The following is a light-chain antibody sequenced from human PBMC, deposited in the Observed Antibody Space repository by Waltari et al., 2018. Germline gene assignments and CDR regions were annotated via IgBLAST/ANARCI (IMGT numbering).Light chain of an antibody. V-gene: IGKV1-39*01. CDR2: AAS. CDR3: QQCYSTPLT. Sequence: DIQLTQSPSSLSASVGDRVTITCRASQSISNYLNWYQQKPGKAPKVVISAASSLQSGVPSRFSGSGSGTAFTLTISSLQPEDFATYYCQQCYSTPLTFGGGTK. J-gene: IGKJ4*01. CDR1: QSISNY.